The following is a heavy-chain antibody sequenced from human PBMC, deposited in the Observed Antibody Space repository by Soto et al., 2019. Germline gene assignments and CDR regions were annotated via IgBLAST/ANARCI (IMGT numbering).Heavy chain of an antibody. CDR2: ISSSSRTI. V-gene: IGHV3-48*02. CDR1: GFTFSSYS. Sequence: EVQLVESGGGLVQPGGSLRLSCAASGFTFSSYSMNWVRQAPGKGLEWVSYISSSSRTIDYAESVKGRFTISRDNAKNSLYLQMNSMRDEDTAVYYCARGEGDYVWGSYRTYNWFDPWGQGTLVTVSS. J-gene: IGHJ5*02. CDR3: ARGEGDYVWGSYRTYNWFDP. D-gene: IGHD3-16*02.